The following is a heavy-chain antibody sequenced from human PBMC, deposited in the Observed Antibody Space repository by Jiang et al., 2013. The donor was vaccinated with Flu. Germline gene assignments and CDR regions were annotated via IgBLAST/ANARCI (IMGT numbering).Heavy chain of an antibody. D-gene: IGHD1-26*01. CDR1: GYTFTRHY. Sequence: SGAEVKKPGASVKVSCKASGYTFTRHYIHWVRQAPGQGLEWMGIINANVDSTSYAQKFQGRVTMTRDTSTSTVYMELTSLRSEDTAVYYCARDAGREGDWLDPWGQGTLVTVS. J-gene: IGHJ5*02. CDR3: ARDAGREGDWLDP. V-gene: IGHV1-46*01. CDR2: INANVDST.